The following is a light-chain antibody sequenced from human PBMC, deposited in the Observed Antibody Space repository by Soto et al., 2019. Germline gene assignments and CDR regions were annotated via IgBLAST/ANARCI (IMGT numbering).Light chain of an antibody. CDR3: QLRSNWPK. J-gene: IGKJ1*01. Sequence: EIVLTQSPATLSLSPGERATLSCRASQSVSSYLAWYQQKPGQAPRLLIYDASNRATGIPARFSGSGSRTAFTLAISSLEPEDSAVYDCQLRSNWPKFGQGT. V-gene: IGKV3-11*01. CDR2: DAS. CDR1: QSVSSY.